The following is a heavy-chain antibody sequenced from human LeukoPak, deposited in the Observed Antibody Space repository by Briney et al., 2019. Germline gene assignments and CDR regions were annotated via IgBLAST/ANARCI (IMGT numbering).Heavy chain of an antibody. V-gene: IGHV1-2*02. CDR2: INPNSGGT. CDR1: GYTFTGYY. J-gene: IGHJ4*02. D-gene: IGHD3-10*01. CDR3: ARVGNTNPILWFGELSYYFDY. Sequence: ASVKVSFKASGYTFTGYYMHWVRQAPGQGLEWMGWINPNSGGTNYAQKFQGRVTMTRDTSISTAYMELSRLRSDDTAVYYCARVGNTNPILWFGELSYYFDYWGQGTLVTVSS.